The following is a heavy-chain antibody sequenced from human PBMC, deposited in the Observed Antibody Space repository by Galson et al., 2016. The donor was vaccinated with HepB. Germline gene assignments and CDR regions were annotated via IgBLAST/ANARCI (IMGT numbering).Heavy chain of an antibody. V-gene: IGHV3-30*03. D-gene: IGHD7-27*01. CDR3: ARDYSYSSNWPGY. Sequence: SLRLSCAVSGFALSSYGMHWVRQVPGKGLEWVADISFDGGKQHYADSVKGRFSISRDTSRVYLQMSRLTPADTGLYYCARDYSYSSNWPGYWGQGALVIVSS. J-gene: IGHJ4*02. CDR2: ISFDGGKQ. CDR1: GFALSSYG.